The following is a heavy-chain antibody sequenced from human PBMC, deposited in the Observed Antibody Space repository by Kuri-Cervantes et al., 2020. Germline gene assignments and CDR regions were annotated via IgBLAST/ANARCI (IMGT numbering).Heavy chain of an antibody. CDR2: INPNSGGT. CDR1: GYTFTGYY. D-gene: IGHD4-17*01. V-gene: IGHV1-2*02. CDR3: ARDRRLTTVTSVYYYYMDV. Sequence: ASVKVSCKASGYTFTGYYMHWVRQAPGQGLEWMGWINPNSGGTNYAQKFQGRVTMTRDTSISAAYMELRSLRSDDTAVYYCARDRRLTTVTSVYYYYMDVWGKGTTVTVSS. J-gene: IGHJ6*03.